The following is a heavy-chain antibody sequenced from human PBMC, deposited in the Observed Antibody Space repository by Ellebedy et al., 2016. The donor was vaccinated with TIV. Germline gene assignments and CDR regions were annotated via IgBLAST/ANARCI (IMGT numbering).Heavy chain of an antibody. Sequence: PGGSLRLSCEASGFKYRDYWMSWVRQTPGKGLEWVANIKYDGSEKFYVDSVRGRLTISRDDAKKSLYLQMNSLRLEDTAIYYCARSLQRGSSGTGTVFFDYWGRGTQVIVSS. J-gene: IGHJ4*02. CDR3: ARSLQRGSSGTGTVFFDY. D-gene: IGHD1-26*01. CDR1: GFKYRDYW. CDR2: IKYDGSEK. V-gene: IGHV3-7*01.